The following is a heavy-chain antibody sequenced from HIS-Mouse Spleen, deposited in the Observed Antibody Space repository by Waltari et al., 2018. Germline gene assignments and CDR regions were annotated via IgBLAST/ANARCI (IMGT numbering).Heavy chain of an antibody. Sequence: QVQLQQWGAGLLKPSETLSLTCAVYGGSFSGYSWSWIRQPPGKGLEWIGEINHSGSTNYNPSRKSRVTISVDTSKNQFSLKLSSVTAADTAVYYCARVRRDLRAFDIWGQGTMVTVSS. CDR1: GGSFSGYS. J-gene: IGHJ3*02. CDR2: INHSGST. V-gene: IGHV4-34*01. CDR3: ARVRRDLRAFDI.